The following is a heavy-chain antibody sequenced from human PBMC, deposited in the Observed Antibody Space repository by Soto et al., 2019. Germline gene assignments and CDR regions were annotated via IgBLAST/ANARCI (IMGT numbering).Heavy chain of an antibody. CDR3: ASSLGDSSSGGSPHYSFDY. Sequence: EVQLVESGGGLVQPGGSLRLSCAASGFTFSDHYMDWVRQAPGKGLEWVGRTRNKANSYNTAYAASVKGRFTIARDDSKNSLYLKMNSLKTEATAVYYCASSLGDSSSGGSPHYSFDYWGQGTLVTVSP. CDR2: TRNKANSYNT. CDR1: GFTFSDHY. V-gene: IGHV3-72*01. D-gene: IGHD2-2*01. J-gene: IGHJ4*02.